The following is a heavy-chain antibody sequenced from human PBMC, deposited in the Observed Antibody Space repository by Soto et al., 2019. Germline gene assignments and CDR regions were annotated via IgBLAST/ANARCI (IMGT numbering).Heavy chain of an antibody. Sequence: QVQLVQSGAEVKKPGASVKVSCKASGYTFTSYGISWVRQAPGQGLEWMGWISAYNGNTNYAQKLQGRDTMTADTSTSIAYMELRSLRSADTAVYYCAGAASDITLGRWYYYGMDVWGKGTTVTVSS. CDR1: GYTFTSYG. CDR2: ISAYNGNT. V-gene: IGHV1-18*01. D-gene: IGHD3-9*01. J-gene: IGHJ6*04. CDR3: AGAASDITLGRWYYYGMDV.